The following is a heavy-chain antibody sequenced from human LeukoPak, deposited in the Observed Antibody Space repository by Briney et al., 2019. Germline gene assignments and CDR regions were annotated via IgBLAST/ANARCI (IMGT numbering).Heavy chain of an antibody. CDR1: GFTLSSYW. CDR3: TRVQAGRAGLMDV. CDR2: IHPDGSTT. Sequence: PGGSLRLSCAASGFTLSSYWMHWVRQAPGEGLVWVSRIHPDGSTTNYADSVKGRFTTSRDNAKNTLYLQMNSLRAEDTALYYCTRVQAGRAGLMDVWGRGTTVTVSS. D-gene: IGHD6-13*01. J-gene: IGHJ6*02. V-gene: IGHV3-74*01.